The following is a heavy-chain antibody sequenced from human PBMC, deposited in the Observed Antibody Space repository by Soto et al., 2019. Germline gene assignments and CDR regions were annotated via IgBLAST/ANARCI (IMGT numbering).Heavy chain of an antibody. CDR3: AKRRGDHSNYSWGIDV. J-gene: IGHJ6*02. CDR2: ISYDGSHK. V-gene: IGHV3-30*18. CDR1: GFTFRNYG. D-gene: IGHD4-4*01. Sequence: QVQLVESGGGVVQPGRSLRLSCAASGFTFRNYGMHWVRQAPGKGLVWVTVISYDGSHKYYADSVKGRFTSSRDNSKNTVYLEMNSLRDEDTAVYYCAKRRGDHSNYSWGIDVWGQGTTVTVSS.